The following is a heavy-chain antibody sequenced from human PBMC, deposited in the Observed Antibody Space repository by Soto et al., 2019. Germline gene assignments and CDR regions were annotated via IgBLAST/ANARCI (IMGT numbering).Heavy chain of an antibody. V-gene: IGHV1-46*01. CDR2: INPSGGST. J-gene: IGHJ6*02. CDR1: GYTFTSYY. CDR3: ARDPGKSFYYYYGMDV. Sequence: ASVKVSCKASGYTFTSYYMHWVRQAPGQGLEWMGIINPSGGSTSYAQKFQGRVTMTRDTSTSTVYMELSSLRSEDTAVYYCARDPGKSFYYYYGMDVWGQGTTVTVSS.